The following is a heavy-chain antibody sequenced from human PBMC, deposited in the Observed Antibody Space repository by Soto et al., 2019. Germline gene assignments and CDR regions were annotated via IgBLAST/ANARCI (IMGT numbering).Heavy chain of an antibody. CDR2: ISTSSSYI. Sequence: PGGSLRLSCAASGFAFSSYSMNGVRQAPGKGLAWVSSISTSSSYIYYADSVKGRFTISRDNAKNSLYLQMNSLRAEDTAVDYCARGIAAAGTLIWGQGTLVTVSS. CDR1: GFAFSSYS. V-gene: IGHV3-21*01. J-gene: IGHJ4*02. CDR3: ARGIAAAGTLI. D-gene: IGHD6-13*01.